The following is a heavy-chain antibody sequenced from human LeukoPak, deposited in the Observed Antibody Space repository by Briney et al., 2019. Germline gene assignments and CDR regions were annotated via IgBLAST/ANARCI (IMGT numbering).Heavy chain of an antibody. D-gene: IGHD6-19*01. J-gene: IGHJ4*02. CDR2: IWYDGSNK. V-gene: IGHV3-33*01. CDR3: ARELEIAVAGTLGY. Sequence: PGGSLRLSCAASGFTLSSYAMHWVRQAPGKGLEWVAVIWYDGSNKYYADSVKGRFTISRDHSKNTLYLQMKSLRAEDTAVYYCARELEIAVAGTLGYWGQGTLVTVSS. CDR1: GFTLSSYA.